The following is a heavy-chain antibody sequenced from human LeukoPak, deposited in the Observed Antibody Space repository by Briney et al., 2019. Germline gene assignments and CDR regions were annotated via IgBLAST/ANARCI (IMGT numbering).Heavy chain of an antibody. Sequence: GGSLRLSCAASGFIFRNYAMSWVRQAPGKGLEWVSAITGSGDTTYYADSVRGRFTVSRDNSKNTLYVEMNTLRAEDTAVYYCAKWGDYDILTGYYVSDFWGQGTLVTVSS. D-gene: IGHD3-9*01. CDR1: GFIFRNYA. J-gene: IGHJ4*02. CDR3: AKWGDYDILTGYYVSDF. CDR2: ITGSGDTT. V-gene: IGHV3-23*01.